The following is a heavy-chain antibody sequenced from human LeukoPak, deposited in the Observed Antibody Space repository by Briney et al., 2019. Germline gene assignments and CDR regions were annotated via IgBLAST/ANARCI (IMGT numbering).Heavy chain of an antibody. CDR3: ARQTPGTSYFGYYYYYMDV. Sequence: SETLSLTCAVYGGSFSGYYWSWIRQPPGKGPEWIGETNHSGSTNYNPSLKSRVTISVDTSKNQFSLKLSSVTAADTAVYYCARQTPGTSYFGYYYYYMDVWGKGTTVTVSS. J-gene: IGHJ6*03. CDR1: GGSFSGYY. CDR2: TNHSGST. V-gene: IGHV4-34*01. D-gene: IGHD1-1*01.